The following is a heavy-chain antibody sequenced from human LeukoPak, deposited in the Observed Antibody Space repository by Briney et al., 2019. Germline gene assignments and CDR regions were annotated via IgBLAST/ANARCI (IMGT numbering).Heavy chain of an antibody. J-gene: IGHJ4*02. Sequence: ASVKVSCKAFGYTFTSNYMHWVRQAPGQGPEWMGVISPSGGSTTYAQKFQGRVTMTRDTSISTAYMELSRLRSDDTAVYYCARDLHSNYYDSSGYYHGLYYFDYWGQGTLVTVSS. CDR2: ISPSGGST. CDR1: GYTFTSNY. CDR3: ARDLHSNYYDSSGYYHGLYYFDY. V-gene: IGHV1-2*02. D-gene: IGHD3-22*01.